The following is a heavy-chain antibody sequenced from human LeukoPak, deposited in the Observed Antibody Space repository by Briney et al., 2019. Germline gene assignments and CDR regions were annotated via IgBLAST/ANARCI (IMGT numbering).Heavy chain of an antibody. CDR1: GNTFTSYW. J-gene: IGHJ4*02. D-gene: IGHD2-21*02. CDR2: IYPGDSDT. CDR3: ARQVCGGDCNYFDY. V-gene: IGHV5-51*01. Sequence: GESLKTSCKGSGNTFTSYWIGWVRPMPGKGLEWMGIIYPGDSDTRYSPSFQGQVTISADKSISTAYLQWSSLKASDTAMYYCARQVCGGDCNYFDYWGQGTLVTVSS.